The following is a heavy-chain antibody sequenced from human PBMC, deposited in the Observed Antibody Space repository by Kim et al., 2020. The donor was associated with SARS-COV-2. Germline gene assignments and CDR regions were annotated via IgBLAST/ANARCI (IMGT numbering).Heavy chain of an antibody. CDR3: ARQGLGYCSSTSCYYYYGMDV. J-gene: IGHJ6*02. D-gene: IGHD2-2*01. V-gene: IGHV5-51*01. CDR2: IYPGDSET. CDR1: GYSFTSYW. Sequence: GESLKISCKGSGYSFTSYWIGWVRQMPGKGLEWMGIIYPGDSETRYSPSFQGQVTISADKSISTAYLQWSSLKASDTAMYYCARQGLGYCSSTSCYYYYGMDVWGQGTTVTVSS.